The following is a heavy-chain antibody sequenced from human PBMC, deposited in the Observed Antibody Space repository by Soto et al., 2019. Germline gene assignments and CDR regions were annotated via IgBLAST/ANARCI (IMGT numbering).Heavy chain of an antibody. D-gene: IGHD1-7*01. CDR3: ARHGTTPSYYYYYGMDV. J-gene: IGHJ6*02. Sequence: RGESLKISCKGSGYSFTSYWISWVRQMPGKGLEWMGRIDPSDSYTNYSPSFQGHVTISADKSISTAYLQWSSLKASDTAMYYCARHGTTPSYYYYYGMDVWGQGTTVTVSS. V-gene: IGHV5-10-1*01. CDR2: IDPSDSYT. CDR1: GYSFTSYW.